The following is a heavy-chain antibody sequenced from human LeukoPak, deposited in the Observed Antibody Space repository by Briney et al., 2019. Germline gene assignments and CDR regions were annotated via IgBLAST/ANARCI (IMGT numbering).Heavy chain of an antibody. V-gene: IGHV4-38-2*02. D-gene: IGHD5-24*01. CDR2: IYHSGST. Sequence: PSETLSLTCTVSGYSISSGYYWGWIRQPPGKGLEWIGSIYHSGSTYYKSSLKSRVTISVDTSKNQFSLKLNSVTAADTAVYYCARGGMATIERPLDYWGQGTLVTVSS. CDR3: ARGGMATIERPLDY. J-gene: IGHJ4*02. CDR1: GYSISSGYY.